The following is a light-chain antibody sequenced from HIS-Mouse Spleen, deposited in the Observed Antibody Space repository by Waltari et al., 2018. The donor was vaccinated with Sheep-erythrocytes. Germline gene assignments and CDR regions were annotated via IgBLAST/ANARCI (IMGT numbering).Light chain of an antibody. V-gene: IGLV2-11*01. Sequence: QSALTQPRSVSGSPGQSVTISCTGTSSDVGGYNHVSSYQQHPGKAPKLMIYDVSKRPSGVPDRFSGSKSGNTASLTISGLQAEDEADYYCCSYAGSYTFWVFGGGTKLTVL. CDR2: DVS. J-gene: IGLJ3*02. CDR1: SSDVGGYNH. CDR3: CSYAGSYTFWV.